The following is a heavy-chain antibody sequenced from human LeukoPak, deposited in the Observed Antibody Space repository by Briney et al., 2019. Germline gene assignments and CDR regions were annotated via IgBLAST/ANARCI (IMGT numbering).Heavy chain of an antibody. CDR3: ARDHINHGDRRDYFDY. V-gene: IGHV3-33*01. D-gene: IGHD4-17*01. Sequence: GGSLRLSCAASGFTFSSYGMHWVRQAPGKGLEWVAIAWYDGSNKYYADSVKGRFTISRDNAKNSLYLQMNSLRAEDTAVYYCARDHINHGDRRDYFDYWGQGTLVTVSS. J-gene: IGHJ4*02. CDR2: AWYDGSNK. CDR1: GFTFSSYG.